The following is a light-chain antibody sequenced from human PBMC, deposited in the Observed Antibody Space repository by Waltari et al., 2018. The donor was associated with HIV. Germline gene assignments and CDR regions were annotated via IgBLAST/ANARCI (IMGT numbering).Light chain of an antibody. Sequence: DIVMTQSPLSLPVTPGEPASISCKSSQSLLHSNGYNYLDWYLQKPGQSPQLLIYLGSNRASGVPDRFSGSGSGTDFTLKIRRVEAEDVGVYYCMQSIQRPITFGQGTRLDLK. V-gene: IGKV2-28*01. CDR2: LGS. CDR1: QSLLHSNGYNY. J-gene: IGKJ5*01. CDR3: MQSIQRPIT.